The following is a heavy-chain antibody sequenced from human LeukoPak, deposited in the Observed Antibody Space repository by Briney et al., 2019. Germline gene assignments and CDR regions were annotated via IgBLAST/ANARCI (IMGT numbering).Heavy chain of an antibody. CDR1: GYSISSGYY. CDR2: IYYSGST. D-gene: IGHD3-10*01. Sequence: SETLSLTCTVSGYSISSGYYWSWIRQPAGKWLEWIGSIYYSGSTYYNPSLKSRVTISVDTSKNQFSLKLSSVTAADTAVYYCARRGLLWFGEFPFDYWGQGTLVTVSS. J-gene: IGHJ4*02. CDR3: ARRGLLWFGEFPFDY. V-gene: IGHV4-38-2*02.